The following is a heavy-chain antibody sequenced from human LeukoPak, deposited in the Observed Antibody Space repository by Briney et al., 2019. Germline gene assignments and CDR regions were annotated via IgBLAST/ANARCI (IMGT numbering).Heavy chain of an antibody. J-gene: IGHJ4*02. CDR2: INWNGGST. D-gene: IGHD2-2*01. V-gene: IGHV3-20*04. Sequence: PGGSLRLSCAASGFTFDDYGMSWVRQAPGKGLEWVSGINWNGGSTGYADSVKGRFTISRDNAKNSLYLQMNSLRAEDTAVYYCARHFCSSTSCSNWGQGTLVTVSS. CDR1: GFTFDDYG. CDR3: ARHFCSSTSCSN.